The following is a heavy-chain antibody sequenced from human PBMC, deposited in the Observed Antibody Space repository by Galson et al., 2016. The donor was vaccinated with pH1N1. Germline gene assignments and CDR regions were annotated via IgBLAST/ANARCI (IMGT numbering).Heavy chain of an antibody. Sequence: LSLTCTVSGDSISSGGYYWTWIRQHPGKGLEWIGYIYYSGSTYYTPSLKSRVTISVDTSKNQFSLKLSSVTAADTAVYYCANCIAAAGTFYFDYWGQGTLVTVSS. D-gene: IGHD6-13*01. V-gene: IGHV4-31*03. CDR2: IYYSGST. J-gene: IGHJ4*02. CDR3: ANCIAAAGTFYFDY. CDR1: GDSISSGGYY.